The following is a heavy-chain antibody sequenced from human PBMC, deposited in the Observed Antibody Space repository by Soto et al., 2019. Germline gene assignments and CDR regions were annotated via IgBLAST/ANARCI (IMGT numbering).Heavy chain of an antibody. Sequence: QVQLVQSGAEVKKPGSSVKVSCKASGGTFSSYPISWVRQAPGQGLEWMGRIIPILGIGNYAQKFQGRVTITADKSTSTAYMELSSLRSEDTAVYYCARDQRGGRWLQWYNWFDPWGQGTLVTVSS. CDR2: IIPILGIG. CDR3: ARDQRGGRWLQWYNWFDP. CDR1: GGTFSSYP. D-gene: IGHD1-26*01. V-gene: IGHV1-69*04. J-gene: IGHJ5*02.